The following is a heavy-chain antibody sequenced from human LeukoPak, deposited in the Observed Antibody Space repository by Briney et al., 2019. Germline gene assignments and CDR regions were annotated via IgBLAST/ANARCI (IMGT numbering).Heavy chain of an antibody. CDR3: ARDWSFDY. Sequence: GGSLRLSCAASGFPISDYWMHWVRQAPGKGLVGVSRSNSDGSSISYADSVKGRFTISRDIAKNTLYLQMNSLRDEDTGVYYCARDWSFDYWGQGTLVTVSS. V-gene: IGHV3-74*01. CDR1: GFPISDYW. D-gene: IGHD2-8*02. J-gene: IGHJ4*02. CDR2: SNSDGSSI.